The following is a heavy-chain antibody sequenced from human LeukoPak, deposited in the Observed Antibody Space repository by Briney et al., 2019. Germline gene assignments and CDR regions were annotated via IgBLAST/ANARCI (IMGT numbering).Heavy chain of an antibody. CDR1: GGTFSSYA. V-gene: IGHV1-69*04. CDR3: ARVLGIVVVEDPINAFDI. J-gene: IGHJ3*02. D-gene: IGHD2-15*01. Sequence: SVKVSCKASGGTFSSYAISWVRQAPGQGLEWMGRIIPILGIANYAQKFQGRVTITADKSTSTAYMELSSLRSEDTAVYYCARVLGIVVVEDPINAFDIWGQGTMVTVSS. CDR2: IIPILGIA.